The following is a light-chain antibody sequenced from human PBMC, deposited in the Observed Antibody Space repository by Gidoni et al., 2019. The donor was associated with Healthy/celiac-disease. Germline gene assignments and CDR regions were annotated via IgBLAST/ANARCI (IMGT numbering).Light chain of an antibody. CDR3: QQYNSAPET. Sequence: DIQMTQSPSSLSASVGDRVTTTCRASQGISNYLAWYQQKPGKVPKLLIYAASTLQSGVPSRFSGSGSGTDFTLTISRLQPEDVATYYCQQYNSAPETFGQGTKVEIK. CDR2: AAS. CDR1: QGISNY. V-gene: IGKV1-27*01. J-gene: IGKJ1*01.